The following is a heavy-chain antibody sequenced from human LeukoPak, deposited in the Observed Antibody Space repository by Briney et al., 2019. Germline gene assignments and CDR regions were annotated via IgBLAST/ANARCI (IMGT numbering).Heavy chain of an antibody. Sequence: GGSLRLSCAASGFTLCTYWMHWVPQSPGQGRGWVSRINTDGSITNYADSVKGRFTISRDNAKNTLYLQMNSLRAEDTAVYYCAKDTDFWSSNYFDYWGQGTLVTVSS. CDR1: GFTLCTYW. V-gene: IGHV3-74*01. CDR3: AKDTDFWSSNYFDY. CDR2: INTDGSIT. D-gene: IGHD3-3*01. J-gene: IGHJ4*02.